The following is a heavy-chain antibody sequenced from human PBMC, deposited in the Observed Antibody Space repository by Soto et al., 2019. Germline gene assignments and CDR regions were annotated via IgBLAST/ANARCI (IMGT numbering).Heavy chain of an antibody. J-gene: IGHJ6*03. CDR2: IWYDGSNK. CDR1: GFTFSSYG. V-gene: IGHV3-33*01. D-gene: IGHD4-4*01. CDR3: ARDFGGMTTVYYYYMDV. Sequence: QVQLVESGGGVVQPGRSLRLSCAASGFTFSSYGMHWVRQAPGKGLEWVAVIWYDGSNKYYADSVKGRFIISRDNSKNTLYLQMNSLRAEDTAVYYCARDFGGMTTVYYYYMDVWGKGTTVTVSS.